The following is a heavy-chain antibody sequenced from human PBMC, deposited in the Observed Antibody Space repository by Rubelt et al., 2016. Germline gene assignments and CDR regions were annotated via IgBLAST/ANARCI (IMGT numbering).Heavy chain of an antibody. CDR1: GYTFTSYY. CDR2: INPSGGST. Sequence: QVQLVQSGAEVKKPGASVKVSCKASGYTFTSYYMHWVRQAPGQGLEWMGIINPSGGSTSYAQKFQGRVTRTRETSTSTVYMELSSLRSEDTAVYYCARDPYGDRHHDYWGQGTLVTVSS. J-gene: IGHJ4*02. D-gene: IGHD4-17*01. V-gene: IGHV1-46*01. CDR3: ARDPYGDRHHDY.